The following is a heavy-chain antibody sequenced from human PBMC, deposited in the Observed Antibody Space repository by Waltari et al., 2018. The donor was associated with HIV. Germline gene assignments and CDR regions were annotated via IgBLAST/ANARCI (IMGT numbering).Heavy chain of an antibody. CDR3: ARAHITMIRGGNAFDI. J-gene: IGHJ3*02. CDR2: ISRSGSTI. V-gene: IGHV3-48*03. CDR1: GFTFSSYE. D-gene: IGHD3-10*01. Sequence: EVQLVESGGGLVQPGGSLRLSCAASGFTFSSYEINWVRQAPGKGLEWVSYISRSGSTIHYADSVKGRFTISRDNAKNSLYLRMNSLRAEDTAVYYCARAHITMIRGGNAFDIWGQGTMVTVSS.